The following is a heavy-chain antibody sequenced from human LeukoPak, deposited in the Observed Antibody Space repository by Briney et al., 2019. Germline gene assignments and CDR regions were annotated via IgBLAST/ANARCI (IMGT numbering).Heavy chain of an antibody. D-gene: IGHD3-10*01. J-gene: IGHJ5*01. CDR3: ARDMVRGVKDAFDS. CDR2: ITSGGGSL. Sequence: PGGSLRLSCTASGFTFSQYEMNLVRQAPGKGLEWVAYITSGGGSLHYADSVQGRFTISRDNAKNSLFLQMNSLRAEDTAVYYCARDMVRGVKDAFDSWGQGTLVTVSS. V-gene: IGHV3-48*03. CDR1: GFTFSQYE.